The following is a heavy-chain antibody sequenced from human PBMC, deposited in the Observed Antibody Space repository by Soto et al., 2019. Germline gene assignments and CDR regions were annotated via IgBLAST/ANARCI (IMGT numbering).Heavy chain of an antibody. J-gene: IGHJ4*02. CDR1: GLTFSNYP. V-gene: IGHV3-23*01. CDR3: AENQGRQLLRVIEF. CDR2: MSGSSRTT. Sequence: PGGSLRLSCATSGLTFSNYPMSWVRQAPGGGLEWVSSMSGSSRTTYYADSVRGRFTISRDRSKNTLYLQMSSLRSEDTDLYYCAENQGRQLLRVIEFWGPGALVNVSS. D-gene: IGHD3-16*02.